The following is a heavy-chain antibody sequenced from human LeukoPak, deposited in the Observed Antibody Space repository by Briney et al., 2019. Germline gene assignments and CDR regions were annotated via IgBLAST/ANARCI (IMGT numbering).Heavy chain of an antibody. CDR3: AKGPPRRNIVVVPAATYYFDY. Sequence: GGSLRLSCAASGFTFSSYGMHWVRQAPGKGLEWVAFIRYDGSNKYYADSVKGRFTISRDNSKNTLYLQMNSLRAEDTAVYYCAKGPPRRNIVVVPAATYYFDYWGQGTLVTVSS. D-gene: IGHD2-2*01. V-gene: IGHV3-30*02. CDR2: IRYDGSNK. J-gene: IGHJ4*02. CDR1: GFTFSSYG.